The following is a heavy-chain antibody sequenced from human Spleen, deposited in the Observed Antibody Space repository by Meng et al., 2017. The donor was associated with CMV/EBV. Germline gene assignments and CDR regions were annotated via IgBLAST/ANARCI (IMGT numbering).Heavy chain of an antibody. CDR3: AREVRTRILAWFDP. Sequence: SVKVSCKASGGTFSSYAISWVRQAPGQGLEWMGGIIPILGIANYAQKFQGRVTITADKSTSTAYMELSSLRSEDTAVYYCAREVRTRILAWFDPWGQGTLVTAPQ. D-gene: IGHD2-15*01. J-gene: IGHJ5*02. CDR2: IIPILGIA. CDR1: GGTFSSYA. V-gene: IGHV1-69*10.